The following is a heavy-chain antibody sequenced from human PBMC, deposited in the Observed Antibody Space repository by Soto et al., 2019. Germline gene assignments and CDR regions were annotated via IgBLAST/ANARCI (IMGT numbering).Heavy chain of an antibody. CDR2: ISPKNGNT. CDR3: ATSYDSGFDP. J-gene: IGHJ5*02. CDR1: GYSFSTYD. Sequence: LLLQSGAELKKPGASVKISCKASGYSFSTYDLSWLRQAPGQGPEWMGRISPKNGNTNYAQNFQDRVTMTADTSSSTAYMELRGLRSDDTANYYCATSYDSGFDPWGQGTLVTVSS. V-gene: IGHV1-18*04. D-gene: IGHD3-3*01.